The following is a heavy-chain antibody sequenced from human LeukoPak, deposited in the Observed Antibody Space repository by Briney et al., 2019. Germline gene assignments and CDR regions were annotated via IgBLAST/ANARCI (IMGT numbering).Heavy chain of an antibody. CDR2: INHSGST. V-gene: IGHV4-34*01. CDR3: ARNFPPYYYYYMDV. J-gene: IGHJ6*03. Sequence: SETLSLTCAVYGGSFSGYYWSWIRQPPGKGLEWIGEINHSGSTNYNPSLKSRVTISVDTSKNQFSQKLSSVTAADTAVYYCARNFPPYYYYYMDVWGKGTTVTVSS. CDR1: GGSFSGYY.